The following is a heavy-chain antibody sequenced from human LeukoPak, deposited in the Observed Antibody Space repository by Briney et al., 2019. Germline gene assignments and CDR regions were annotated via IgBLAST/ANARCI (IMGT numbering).Heavy chain of an antibody. V-gene: IGHV3-30*02. D-gene: IGHD2-2*01. Sequence: GGSLRLSCAASGFTFSSYGMHWVRQAPGKGLEWVAFIRYDGSNKYYADSVKGRFTISRDNSKNTLYLQMNSLRAEDTAVYYCAREPVYQLLLYYYYYYMDVWGKGTTVTVSS. CDR3: AREPVYQLLLYYYYYYMDV. CDR1: GFTFSSYG. CDR2: IRYDGSNK. J-gene: IGHJ6*03.